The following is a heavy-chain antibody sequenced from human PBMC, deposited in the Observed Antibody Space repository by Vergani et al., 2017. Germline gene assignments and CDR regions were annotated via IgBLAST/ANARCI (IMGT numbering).Heavy chain of an antibody. CDR3: AGDTHSWQRADR. D-gene: IGHD6-13*01. V-gene: IGHV4-59*01. J-gene: IGHJ5*02. CDR2: IYYSGST. Sequence: QVRLQESGPGLVKPSETLSLICTVSGSSISSYYWSWIRQPPGKGLEWIGYIYYSGSTNYNPSLKSRVTISVDTFKNQFSLRLTSVTAADSAIYYCAGDTHSWQRADRWGQGLLVSVSS. CDR1: GSSISSYY.